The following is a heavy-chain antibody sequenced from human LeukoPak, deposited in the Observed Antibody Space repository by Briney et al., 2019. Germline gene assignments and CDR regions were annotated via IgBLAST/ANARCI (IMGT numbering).Heavy chain of an antibody. J-gene: IGHJ4*02. D-gene: IGHD3-10*01. CDR2: IYTSEST. V-gene: IGHV4-61*02. CDR3: ARGLWFGDENPPYFDY. Sequence: SETLSLTYSVSGGSISSSNYYWSWIRQPAGEGLEWIGRIYTSESTNYNPSLKSRVTISVDTSRNQFSLKLSSVTAADTAVYYCARGLWFGDENPPYFDYWGQGTLVTVSS. CDR1: GGSISSSNYY.